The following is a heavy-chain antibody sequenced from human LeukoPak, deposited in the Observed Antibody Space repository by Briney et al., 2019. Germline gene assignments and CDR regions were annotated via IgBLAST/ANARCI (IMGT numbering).Heavy chain of an antibody. CDR3: ATDYNARLGDI. CDR2: ISGSGGRT. Sequence: PGGSLRLSCAASGFTFSSYAMMWLRQAPGRGLEWVSAISGSGGRTLYADSVKGRFTISRDNSKNTLYLQMSSLRAEDTAVYYCATDYNARLGDIWGQGTMVTVSS. J-gene: IGHJ3*02. D-gene: IGHD1-1*01. CDR1: GFTFSSYA. V-gene: IGHV3-23*01.